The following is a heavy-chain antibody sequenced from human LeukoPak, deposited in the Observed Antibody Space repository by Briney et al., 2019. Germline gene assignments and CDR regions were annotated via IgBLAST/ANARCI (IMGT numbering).Heavy chain of an antibody. Sequence: SETLSLTCAVYGGSFSGYYWSWIRQPPGKGLEWIGEINHSGSTNYNPSLKSRVTISVDTSKNQFSLKLSSVTAADTAVYYCARRRERRAEPWWEQQLGPYFQHWGQGTLVTVSS. CDR2: INHSGST. D-gene: IGHD6-13*01. CDR3: ARRRERRAEPWWEQQLGPYFQH. CDR1: GGSFSGYY. V-gene: IGHV4-34*01. J-gene: IGHJ1*01.